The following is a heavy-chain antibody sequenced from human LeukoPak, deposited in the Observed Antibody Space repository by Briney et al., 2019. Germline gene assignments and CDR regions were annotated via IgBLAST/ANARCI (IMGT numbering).Heavy chain of an antibody. V-gene: IGHV3-7*04. J-gene: IGHJ4*02. CDR3: AGGEGWTFRG. CDR2: IKQDGSET. D-gene: IGHD3/OR15-3a*01. CDR1: GFTFSTFW. Sequence: PGGSLRLSCAASGFTFSTFWMNWLRQAPGKGLEWVANIKQDGSETYYVDSVKGRFTISRDNARNSLFLQMNSLTVEDTAVYYCAGGEGWTFRGWGQGTLVTVSS.